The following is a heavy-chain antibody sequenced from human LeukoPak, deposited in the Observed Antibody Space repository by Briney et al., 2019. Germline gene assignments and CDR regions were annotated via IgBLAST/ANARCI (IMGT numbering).Heavy chain of an antibody. CDR2: IYSGGST. CDR1: GFTVSSNY. Sequence: GGSLRLSCAASGFTVSSNYVSWVRQAPGKGLEWVSVIYSGGSTYYADSVKGRFTISRDNSKNTLYLQMNSLRAEDTAVYYCARGPTTVVPYYMDVWGKGTTVTVSS. CDR3: ARGPTTVVPYYMDV. J-gene: IGHJ6*03. V-gene: IGHV3-53*01. D-gene: IGHD4-23*01.